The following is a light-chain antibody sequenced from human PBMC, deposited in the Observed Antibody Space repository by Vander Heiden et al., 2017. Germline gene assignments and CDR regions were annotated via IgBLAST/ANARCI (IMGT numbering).Light chain of an antibody. CDR3: RQALQTPRT. Sequence: DIVMTQSPLSLPVTPGEPASISCRSSQSLLHSNGYNYLDWYLQKRGQSPQLLIYLGSNRASGVPDRFSGSGSGTDFTLKISRVEAEDVGVYYCRQALQTPRTFGPGTKVDIK. CDR1: QSLLHSNGYNY. J-gene: IGKJ3*01. V-gene: IGKV2-28*01. CDR2: LGS.